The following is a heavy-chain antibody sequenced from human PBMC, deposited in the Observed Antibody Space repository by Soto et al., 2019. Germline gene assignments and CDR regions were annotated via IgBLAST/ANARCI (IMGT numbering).Heavy chain of an antibody. D-gene: IGHD2-21*02. Sequence: GGSLRLSCAASGFTFSSYAMHWVRQAPGKGLEWVAVISYDGSNKYYADSVKGRFTISRDNSKNTLYLQMNSLRAEDTAVYYCAKDLGVVVTAIPDYWGQGTLVTVSS. CDR2: ISYDGSNK. V-gene: IGHV3-30-3*01. CDR1: GFTFSSYA. CDR3: AKDLGVVVTAIPDY. J-gene: IGHJ4*02.